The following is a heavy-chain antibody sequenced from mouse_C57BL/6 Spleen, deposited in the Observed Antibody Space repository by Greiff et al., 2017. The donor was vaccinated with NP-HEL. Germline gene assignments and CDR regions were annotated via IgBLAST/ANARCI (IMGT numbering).Heavy chain of an antibody. CDR1: GYTFTSYG. D-gene: IGHD2-3*01. V-gene: IGHV1-81*01. CDR3: AREDGYYYLDY. CDR2: IYPRSGNT. Sequence: QVQLQQSGAELARPGASVKLSCKASGYTFTSYGISWVKQRTGQGLEWIGEIYPRSGNTYYNEKFKGKATLTADESSSTAYMELRSLTSEDSAVYFCAREDGYYYLDYWGQGTTLTVSS. J-gene: IGHJ2*01.